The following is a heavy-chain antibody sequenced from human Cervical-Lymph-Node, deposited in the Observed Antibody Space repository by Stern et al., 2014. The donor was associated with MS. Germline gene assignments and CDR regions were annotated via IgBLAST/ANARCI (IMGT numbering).Heavy chain of an antibody. Sequence: VQLEESGSGLVKPSQTLSLTCAVSGGTISNGNYAWSWIRQPPGKGLEWIGDISESGSTFYNPSLKSRVTLSLDRSKNQFSLKLRSVTAADTAVYFCARSVNYFDSSAYIWGQGTMVTVSS. CDR1: GGTISNGNYA. CDR2: ISESGST. D-gene: IGHD3-22*01. J-gene: IGHJ3*02. V-gene: IGHV4-30-2*01. CDR3: ARSVNYFDSSAYI.